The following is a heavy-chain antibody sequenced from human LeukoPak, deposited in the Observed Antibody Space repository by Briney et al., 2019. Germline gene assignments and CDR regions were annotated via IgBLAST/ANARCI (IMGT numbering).Heavy chain of an antibody. V-gene: IGHV3-23*01. CDR2: ISGSGGIT. Sequence: PGGSLRLSCAASGFTLSSYAMSWVRQAPGKGLEWVSAISGSGGITYYADSVKGRFTISRDNSKNTLSLQMNSLRAEDTAVYYCAKEGHCGSGYYYYYYGMDVWGQGTTVTVSS. J-gene: IGHJ6*02. CDR1: GFTLSSYA. D-gene: IGHD3-10*01. CDR3: AKEGHCGSGYYYYYYGMDV.